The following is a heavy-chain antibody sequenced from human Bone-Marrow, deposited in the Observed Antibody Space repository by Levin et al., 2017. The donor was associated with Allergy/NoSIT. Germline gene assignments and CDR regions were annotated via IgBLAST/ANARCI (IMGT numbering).Heavy chain of an antibody. V-gene: IGHV3-11*01. CDR2: ISQSGDIK. D-gene: IGHD3-16*01. J-gene: IGHJ6*02. CDR3: ARDLGSGSSSTSMDL. Sequence: PGESLKISCTASEFSLGDFYKTWIRQAPGKGLEWISYISQSGDIKFYADSVRGRFTISRDNAKDSVSLHMESLKPEDTAVYYCARDLGSGSSSTSMDLWGPGTTVSVSS. CDR1: EFSLGDFY.